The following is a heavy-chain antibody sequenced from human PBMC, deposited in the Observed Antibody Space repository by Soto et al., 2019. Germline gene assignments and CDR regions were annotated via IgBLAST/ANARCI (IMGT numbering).Heavy chain of an antibody. V-gene: IGHV3-21*01. CDR3: ARDLAQGIAVAGPGSGQDHEFDY. D-gene: IGHD6-19*01. CDR1: GFTFSSYS. J-gene: IGHJ4*02. Sequence: GGSLRLSCAASGFTFSSYSMNWVRQAPGKGLEWVSSISSSSSYIYYADSVKGRFTISRDNAKNSLYLQMNSLRAEDTAVYYCARDLAQGIAVAGPGSGQDHEFDYWGQGTLVTVSS. CDR2: ISSSSSYI.